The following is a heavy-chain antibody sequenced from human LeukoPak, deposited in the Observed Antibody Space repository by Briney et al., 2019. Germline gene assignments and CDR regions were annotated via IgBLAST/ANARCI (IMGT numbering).Heavy chain of an antibody. J-gene: IGHJ4*02. Sequence: PSETLSLTCAVYGGSFSGYYWSWIRQPPGKGLEWIGEINHSGSTNYNPSLKSRVTISVDTSKNQFSLKLSSVTAADTAVYYCARRVDTAMVGMYYFDYWGQGTLVTVSS. V-gene: IGHV4-34*01. D-gene: IGHD5-18*01. CDR2: INHSGST. CDR1: GGSFSGYY. CDR3: ARRVDTAMVGMYYFDY.